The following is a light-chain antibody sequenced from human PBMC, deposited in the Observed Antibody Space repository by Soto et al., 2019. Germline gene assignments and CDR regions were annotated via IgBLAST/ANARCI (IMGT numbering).Light chain of an antibody. V-gene: IGLV7-46*01. CDR2: DTN. J-gene: IGLJ1*01. CDR3: FLSYNRAGV. Sequence: QAVVTQEPSLTVSPGGTVTLTCGSSTGTVTSRHYPYWLQQKPGQAPRTLIYDTNNKHSWTPARFSGSLLGGKAALTLSGAQPEDEADYYCFLSYNRAGVFGTGTKVTVL. CDR1: TGTVTSRHY.